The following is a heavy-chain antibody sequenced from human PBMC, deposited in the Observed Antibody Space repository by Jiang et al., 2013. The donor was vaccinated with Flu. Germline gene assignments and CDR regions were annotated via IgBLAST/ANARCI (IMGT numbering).Heavy chain of an antibody. CDR3: ATLDIVVVPAEYYFDY. D-gene: IGHD2-2*01. J-gene: IGHJ4*02. CDR2: IIPIFGTA. Sequence: QLVESGAEVKKPGSSVKVSCKASGGTFSSYAISWVRQAPGQGLEWMGGIIPIFGTANYAQKFQGRVTITADESTSTAYMELSSLRSEDTAVYYCATLDIVVVPAEYYFDYWGQGTLVTVSS. CDR1: GGTFSSYA. V-gene: IGHV1-69*01.